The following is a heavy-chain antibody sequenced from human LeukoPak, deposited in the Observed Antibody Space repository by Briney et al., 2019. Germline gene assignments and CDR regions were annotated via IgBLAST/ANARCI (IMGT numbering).Heavy chain of an antibody. J-gene: IGHJ4*02. D-gene: IGHD3-10*01. CDR2: ISRKSDYM. CDR3: AKERYDGSGAAYDN. V-gene: IGHV3-9*01. Sequence: GGSLRLSCGASGFIFDDSVMHWVRQAPGKGLEWVSGISRKSDYMSYAESVKGRFIISRDNAKNSLYLQMNSLRVEDTALYYCAKERYDGSGAAYDNWGQGSLVTVSS. CDR1: GFIFDDSV.